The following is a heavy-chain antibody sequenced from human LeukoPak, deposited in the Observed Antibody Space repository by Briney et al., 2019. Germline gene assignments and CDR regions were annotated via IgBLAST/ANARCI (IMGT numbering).Heavy chain of an antibody. CDR3: ARYRVTFTMVRGVPYDAFDI. CDR1: GGSFSGYY. CDR2: INHSGST. J-gene: IGHJ3*02. Sequence: PSETLSLTCAVYGGSFSGYYWSWIRQPPGKGLEWIGEINHSGSTNYNPSLKSRVTISVDTSKNQFSLKLSSVTAADTAVYYCARYRVTFTMVRGVPYDAFDIWGQGTMVTVSS. D-gene: IGHD3-10*01. V-gene: IGHV4-34*01.